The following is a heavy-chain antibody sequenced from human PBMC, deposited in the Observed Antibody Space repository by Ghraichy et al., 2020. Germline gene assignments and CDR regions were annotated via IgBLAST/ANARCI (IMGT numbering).Heavy chain of an antibody. J-gene: IGHJ6*03. Sequence: GESLNISCVASGFTVSSYYMTWVRQAPGKGLEWVSTIYITGNTFYADSVKGRFTISRDSSKNTVFLQMNSLRAEDTAVYYCARVVVVAAAKDYMDVWGEGTPVTVSS. D-gene: IGHD2-2*01. CDR3: ARVVVVAAAKDYMDV. CDR2: IYITGNT. CDR1: GFTVSSYY. V-gene: IGHV3-66*01.